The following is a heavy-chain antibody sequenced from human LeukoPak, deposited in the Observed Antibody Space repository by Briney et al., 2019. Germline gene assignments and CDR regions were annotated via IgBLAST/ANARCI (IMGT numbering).Heavy chain of an antibody. V-gene: IGHV1-46*01. CDR1: GYTFTSYY. CDR2: INPSGGST. CDR3: ARAAAATISFDY. D-gene: IGHD2-15*01. Sequence: ASVKVSCKASGYTFTSYYMHWVRQAPGQGLEWMGIINPSGGSTSYAQKFQGRVTMTRDMSTSTVYMELSSLRSEDTAVYYCARAAAATISFDYWGQGTLVTVSP. J-gene: IGHJ4*02.